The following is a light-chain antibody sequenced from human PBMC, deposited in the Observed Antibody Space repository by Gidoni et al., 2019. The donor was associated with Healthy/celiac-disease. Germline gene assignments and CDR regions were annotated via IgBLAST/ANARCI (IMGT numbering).Light chain of an antibody. Sequence: DIQMTQSPSSLSASVGDRVTITCRASQGISNSLAWYQQQPGKAPKLLLYAASRLESGVPSRFSGSVSGTDYTLTISSLQPENFATYYCQQYYSTPYTFGQGTKLEIK. CDR1: QGISNS. V-gene: IGKV1-NL1*01. J-gene: IGKJ2*01. CDR3: QQYYSTPYT. CDR2: AAS.